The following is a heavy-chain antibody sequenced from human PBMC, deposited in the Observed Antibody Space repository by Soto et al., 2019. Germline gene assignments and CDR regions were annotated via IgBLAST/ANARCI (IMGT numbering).Heavy chain of an antibody. CDR3: ARKGYSSGWYLIKFDY. Sequence: GSLRLSCAASGFTFSSYSMNWVRQAPGKGLEWVSSISSSSSYIYYADSVKGRFTISRDNAKNSLYLQMNSLRAEDTAVYYCARKGYSSGWYLIKFDYWGQGTLVTVSS. V-gene: IGHV3-21*01. CDR2: ISSSSSYI. J-gene: IGHJ4*02. D-gene: IGHD6-19*01. CDR1: GFTFSSYS.